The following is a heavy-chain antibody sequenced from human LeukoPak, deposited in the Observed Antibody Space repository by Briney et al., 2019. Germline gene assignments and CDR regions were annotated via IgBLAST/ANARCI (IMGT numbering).Heavy chain of an antibody. D-gene: IGHD4-23*01. CDR2: IYTSGST. Sequence: SETLSLTCTVCGGSISSGRYYWRWLRQPAGRGLEWIGRIYTSGSTNYNPSRKRRVTISVDPSRNQFSLRLSSVTAADTAVYYCAREGYGGNSAWDAFDIWGQGTMVTVSS. J-gene: IGHJ3*02. V-gene: IGHV4-61*02. CDR3: AREGYGGNSAWDAFDI. CDR1: GGSISSGRYY.